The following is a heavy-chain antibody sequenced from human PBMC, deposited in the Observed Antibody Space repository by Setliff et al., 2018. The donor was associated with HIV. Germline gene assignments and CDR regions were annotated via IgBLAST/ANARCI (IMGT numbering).Heavy chain of an antibody. D-gene: IGHD1-26*01. CDR2: IYTSGST. CDR3: ARQSSGSPEYFQH. J-gene: IGHJ1*01. V-gene: IGHV4-4*08. CDR1: GGSFSGYY. Sequence: KTSETLTLTCAVYGGSFSGYYWSWIRQPPGKGLEWIGRIYTSGSTNYNPSLKSRVTISVDTSKNQFSLKVSSVTAADTAVYCCARQSSGSPEYFQHWGQGTLVTVSS.